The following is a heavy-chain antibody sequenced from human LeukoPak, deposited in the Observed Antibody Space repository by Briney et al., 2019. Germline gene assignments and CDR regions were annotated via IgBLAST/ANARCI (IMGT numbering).Heavy chain of an antibody. Sequence: ALVKVSCTASGYTFTVYYMHWVRQAPGQGLEWMGIINPSGGSTSYAQKFQGRVTMTRDTSTSTVYMELSSLRSEDTAVYYCARHRTTSFDYWGQGTLVTVSS. CDR2: INPSGGST. CDR3: ARHRTTSFDY. J-gene: IGHJ4*02. V-gene: IGHV1-46*01. D-gene: IGHD1-1*01. CDR1: GYTFTVYY.